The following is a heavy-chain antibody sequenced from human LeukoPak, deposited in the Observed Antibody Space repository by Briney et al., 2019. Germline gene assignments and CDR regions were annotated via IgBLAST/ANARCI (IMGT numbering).Heavy chain of an antibody. D-gene: IGHD5-24*01. J-gene: IGHJ4*02. V-gene: IGHV3-7*01. CDR1: GFTFSSYY. Sequence: GGSLRLSCTVSGFTFSSYYMSWVRQAPGKGLEWVANIKQDGSQKFYVDSVKGRFGISRDNAQNSLYLQMNSLRVEDTAVYYCAGGSGWLQDYWGQGTLVTVSS. CDR3: AGGSGWLQDY. CDR2: IKQDGSQK.